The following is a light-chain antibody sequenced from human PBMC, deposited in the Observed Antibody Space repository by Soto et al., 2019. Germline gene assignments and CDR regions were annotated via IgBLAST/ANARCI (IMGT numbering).Light chain of an antibody. CDR1: QDIGNH. J-gene: IGKJ3*01. CDR3: QHSDHLPL. CDR2: DAF. V-gene: IGKV1-33*01. Sequence: DIQMTQSPPFLSASVGDRVTISCQASQDIGNHLNWYQQKPGKAPSLVIYDAFNLETGVPSRFSGGGSGTHFTFTISSLRPEDIATYYCQHSDHLPLFGPGTKVDIK.